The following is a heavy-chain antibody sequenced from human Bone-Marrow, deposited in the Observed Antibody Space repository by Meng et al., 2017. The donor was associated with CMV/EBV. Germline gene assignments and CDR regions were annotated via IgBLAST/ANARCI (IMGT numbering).Heavy chain of an antibody. J-gene: IGHJ5*02. D-gene: IGHD5/OR15-5a*01. Sequence: SETLSLTCAVYGGSFSGYYWSWIRQPPGKGLEWIGEINHGGSTKYNPSLKSRLTISVDTSRNHFSLKLRSVTAADTAVYYCARVGDSTISNWFDPWGQGTLVTVSS. V-gene: IGHV4-34*01. CDR1: GGSFSGYY. CDR3: ARVGDSTISNWFDP. CDR2: INHGGST.